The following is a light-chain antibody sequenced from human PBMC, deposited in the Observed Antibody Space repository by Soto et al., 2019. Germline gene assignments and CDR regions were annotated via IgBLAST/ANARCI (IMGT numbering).Light chain of an antibody. Sequence: QSVLTQPPSASGSPGQSVTISCTGTSSDVGGYNYVSWYQQHPGKAPKLMIYEGSKRPSGVSYRFSGSKSGNTASLTISGLQAEDEADYYCCSFAGASTYVFGTGTKLTVL. CDR2: EGS. J-gene: IGLJ1*01. V-gene: IGLV2-23*01. CDR3: CSFAGASTYV. CDR1: SSDVGGYNY.